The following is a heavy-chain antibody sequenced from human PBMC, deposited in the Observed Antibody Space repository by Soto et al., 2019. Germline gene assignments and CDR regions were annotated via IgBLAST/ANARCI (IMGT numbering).Heavy chain of an antibody. CDR1: GYSFTDYD. CDR3: ARGFSSYSEF. V-gene: IGHV1-8*01. D-gene: IGHD3-10*01. CDR2: MNPNTGNT. Sequence: QVQLVQSGAEVKKPGASVRVSCKASGYSFTDYDVNWVRRAAGQGLEWMGWMNPNTGNTAYAERFQGRLTLTRDTSISTAYMDLSSLTSDYTAVYFCARGFSSYSEFWAQGTLVTVSS. J-gene: IGHJ4*02.